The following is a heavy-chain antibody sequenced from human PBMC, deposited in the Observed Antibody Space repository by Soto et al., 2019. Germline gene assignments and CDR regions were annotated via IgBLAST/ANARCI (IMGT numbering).Heavy chain of an antibody. V-gene: IGHV1-18*04. CDR1: GYSFPSYG. CDR2: IGAYNANT. Sequence: QVQLVQSGAEVKKPGASVKVSCKASGYSFPSYGINWVRQAPGQGLAGMGWIGAYNANTNYAQKLQGRVTMTPDTSTSTAYMELRSLRSDDTAVYYCARATYSGSYSSLRHYLDYWGQGTLVTVSS. J-gene: IGHJ4*02. CDR3: ARATYSGSYSSLRHYLDY. D-gene: IGHD1-26*01.